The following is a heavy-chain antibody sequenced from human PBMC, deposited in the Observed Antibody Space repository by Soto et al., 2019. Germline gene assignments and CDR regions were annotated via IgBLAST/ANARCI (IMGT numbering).Heavy chain of an antibody. CDR3: ASGLNYGNAFDI. J-gene: IGHJ3*02. CDR1: GFTFSSYS. Sequence: PRGSLRLSCAASGFTFSSYSMNWVRQAPGKGLEWVSSISSSSSYIYYADSVKGRFTISRDNAKNSLYLQMNSLRAEDTAVYYCASGLNYGNAFDIWGQGTMVTVSS. CDR2: ISSSSSYI. V-gene: IGHV3-21*01. D-gene: IGHD4-17*01.